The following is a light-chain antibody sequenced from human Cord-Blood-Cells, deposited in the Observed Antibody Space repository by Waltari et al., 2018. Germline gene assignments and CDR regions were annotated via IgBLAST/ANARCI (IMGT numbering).Light chain of an antibody. Sequence: QSVLTQPPSASGTPGQRVTISCSGSSPNIGSNYVYWYQQLPGTAPKLLIYRNNQRPSGGPDRFSGSKSVTSASLAISGRRSEDEADYYCAAWDDSLSGWVFGGGTKLTVL. CDR1: SPNIGSNY. V-gene: IGLV1-47*01. J-gene: IGLJ3*02. CDR3: AAWDDSLSGWV. CDR2: RNN.